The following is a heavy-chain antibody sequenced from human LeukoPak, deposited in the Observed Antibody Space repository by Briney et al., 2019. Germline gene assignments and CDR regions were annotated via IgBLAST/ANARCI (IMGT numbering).Heavy chain of an antibody. CDR2: IYPGDSDT. CDR1: GYSFTTYW. V-gene: IGHV5-51*01. D-gene: IGHD5-12*01. Sequence: RHGESLKISCKGSGYSFTTYWIGWVRQVPGKGLEWMGIIYPGDSDTKYSPSFQGQVTISADKSISTAYLQWRTLKASDTAMYYCAREYSGYDSHFDYWGQGTLVTVSS. CDR3: AREYSGYDSHFDY. J-gene: IGHJ4*02.